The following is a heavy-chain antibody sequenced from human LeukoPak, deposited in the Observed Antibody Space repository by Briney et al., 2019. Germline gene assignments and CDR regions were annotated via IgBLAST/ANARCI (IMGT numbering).Heavy chain of an antibody. CDR1: GFTFSSYA. CDR3: AKDRLLWFGEPSRGGTLGD. V-gene: IGHV3-23*01. D-gene: IGHD3-10*01. Sequence: GGSLRLSCAASGFTFSSYAMSWVRQAPGKELEWVSAISGSGGSTYYADSVKGRFTISRDNSKNTLYLQMNSLRAEDTAVYYCAKDRLLWFGEPSRGGTLGDWGQGTLVTVSS. CDR2: ISGSGGST. J-gene: IGHJ4*02.